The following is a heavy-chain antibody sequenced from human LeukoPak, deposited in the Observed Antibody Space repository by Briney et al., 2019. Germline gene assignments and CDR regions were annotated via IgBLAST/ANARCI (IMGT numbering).Heavy chain of an antibody. CDR2: ISSSGSTI. CDR3: ARERGTYYYDSSGYV. CDR1: GFTFSDYY. V-gene: IGHV3-11*04. J-gene: IGHJ4*02. D-gene: IGHD3-22*01. Sequence: PGGSLRLSCAASGFTFSDYYMSWIRQAPGKGLEWVSYISSSGSTIYYADSVKGRFTISRDSAKNSLYLQMNSLRAEDTAVYYCARERGTYYYDSSGYVWGQGTLVTVSS.